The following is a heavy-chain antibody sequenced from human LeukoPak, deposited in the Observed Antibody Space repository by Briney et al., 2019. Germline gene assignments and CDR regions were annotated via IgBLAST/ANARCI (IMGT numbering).Heavy chain of an antibody. CDR1: GFTFSNYG. D-gene: IGHD6-13*01. V-gene: IGHV3-33*01. J-gene: IGHJ4*02. Sequence: GRSLRLSCAASGFTFSNYGMHWVRQAPGKGLEWVAVIWYDGSNEYYADSVKGRFTISRDNSKNTLYLQMNSLRAEDTAVYYCARVRSSWFFDYWGQGTLVTVSS. CDR2: IWYDGSNE. CDR3: ARVRSSWFFDY.